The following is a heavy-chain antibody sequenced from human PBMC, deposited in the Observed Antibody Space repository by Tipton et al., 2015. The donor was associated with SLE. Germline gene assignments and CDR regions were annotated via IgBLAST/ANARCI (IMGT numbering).Heavy chain of an antibody. CDR3: TSGSGGYQRTDY. V-gene: IGHV4-38-2*02. CDR1: GSSSSSGFF. CDR2: IYHSGST. Sequence: TLSLTCTVSGSSSSSGFFWGWIRQPPGKGLELIGTIYHSGSTYYSPSLKSRVTISVDPSKNQFSLQLTSVTAADTALYYCTSGSGGYQRTDYWCQGTLVTVSS. J-gene: IGHJ4*02. D-gene: IGHD5-12*01.